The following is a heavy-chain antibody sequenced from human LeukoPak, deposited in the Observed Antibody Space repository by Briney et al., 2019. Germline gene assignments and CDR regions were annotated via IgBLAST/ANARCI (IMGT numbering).Heavy chain of an antibody. Sequence: ASVKVSCMASGYTFISYGISWVRQAPGQGLEWMGWISAYNGNTNYAQKLQGRVTMTTDTSTSTAYMELRSLRSDDTAVYYCARVPDYYDSSGYSDDYWGQGTLVTVSS. D-gene: IGHD3-22*01. J-gene: IGHJ4*02. CDR2: ISAYNGNT. V-gene: IGHV1-18*01. CDR3: ARVPDYYDSSGYSDDY. CDR1: GYTFISYG.